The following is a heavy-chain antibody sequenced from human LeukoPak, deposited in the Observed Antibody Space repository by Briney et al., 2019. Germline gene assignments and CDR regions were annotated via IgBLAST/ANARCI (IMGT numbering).Heavy chain of an antibody. CDR2: ISSSSSYI. V-gene: IGHV3-21*01. CDR3: ARVWQQLVGGYNWFDP. Sequence: GGSLRLSCAASGFTFGSYSMNWVRQAPGKGLEWVSSISSSSSYIYYADSVKGRFTISRDNAKNSLYLQMNSLRAEDTAVYYCARVWQQLVGGYNWFDPWGQGTLVTVSS. J-gene: IGHJ5*02. CDR1: GFTFGSYS. D-gene: IGHD6-13*01.